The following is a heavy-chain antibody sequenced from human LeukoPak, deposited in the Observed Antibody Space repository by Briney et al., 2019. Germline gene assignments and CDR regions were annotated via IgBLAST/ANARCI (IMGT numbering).Heavy chain of an antibody. CDR3: ARDSVSSSWYLPGFDY. J-gene: IGHJ4*02. CDR2: IYSGGST. V-gene: IGHV3-53*01. CDR1: GFTVSSNY. D-gene: IGHD6-13*01. Sequence: GGSLRLSCAASGFTVSSNYMIWVRQAPGKGLEWVSVIYSGGSTYYADSVKGRFTISRDNSKNTLYLQMNSLRAEDTAVYYCARDSVSSSWYLPGFDYWGQGTLVTVSS.